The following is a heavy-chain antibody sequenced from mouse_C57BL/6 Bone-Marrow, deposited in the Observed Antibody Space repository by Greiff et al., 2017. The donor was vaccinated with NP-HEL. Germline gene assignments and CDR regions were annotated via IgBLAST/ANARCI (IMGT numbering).Heavy chain of an antibody. CDR3: LLPYYYAMDY. CDR1: GYTFTDYN. D-gene: IGHD1-1*01. V-gene: IGHV1-39*01. Sequence: VQLKESGPELVKPGASVKISCKASGYTFTDYNMNWVKQSNGKSLEWIGVINPNDGSTSYNQKFKGKATLTVDQSSSTAYMQLNSLTSEDSAVYYCLLPYYYAMDYWGQGTSVTVSS. CDR2: INPNDGST. J-gene: IGHJ4*01.